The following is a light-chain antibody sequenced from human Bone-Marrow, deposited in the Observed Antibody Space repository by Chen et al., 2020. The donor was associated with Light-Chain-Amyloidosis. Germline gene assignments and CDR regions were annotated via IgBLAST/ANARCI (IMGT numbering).Light chain of an antibody. CDR1: GSNSGAGYD. Sequence: QSLLTQPPSVSGAPGQRGTIFCTGSGSNSGAGYDVHWDRPLPGTAPKLLIYNNSHRPSGVPDRFSGSKSGTSASLALAGLRSEDAADYYCQSYDRGLSGSVFGGGTKLTVL. CDR2: NNS. J-gene: IGLJ3*02. V-gene: IGLV1-40*01. CDR3: QSYDRGLSGSV.